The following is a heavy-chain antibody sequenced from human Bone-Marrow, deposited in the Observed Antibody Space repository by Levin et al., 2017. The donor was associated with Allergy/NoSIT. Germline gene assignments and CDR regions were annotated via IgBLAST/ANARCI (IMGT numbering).Heavy chain of an antibody. Sequence: PAASVKVSCAASGFTFSSYEMNWVRQAPGKGLEWVSYISSSGSTIYYADSVKGRFTISRDNAKNSLYLQMNSLRAEDTAVYYCARQLGNFWSGYNYFDYWGQGTLVTVSS. D-gene: IGHD3-3*01. J-gene: IGHJ4*02. V-gene: IGHV3-48*03. CDR3: ARQLGNFWSGYNYFDY. CDR2: ISSSGSTI. CDR1: GFTFSSYE.